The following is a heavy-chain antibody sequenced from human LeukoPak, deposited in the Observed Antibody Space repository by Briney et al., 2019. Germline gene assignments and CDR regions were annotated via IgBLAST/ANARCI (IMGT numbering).Heavy chain of an antibody. CDR1: GGTFSSYA. J-gene: IGHJ5*02. D-gene: IGHD4-11*01. V-gene: IGHV1-69*13. CDR3: ARLYDYSKVVLPYGWFDP. CDR2: IIPIFGTA. Sequence: SVKVSCKASGGTFSSYAISWVRQAPGQGLEWMGGIIPIFGTANYAQKFQGRVTITADESTSTAYMELSSLRSEDTAVYYCARLYDYSKVVLPYGWFDPWGQGTLVTVSS.